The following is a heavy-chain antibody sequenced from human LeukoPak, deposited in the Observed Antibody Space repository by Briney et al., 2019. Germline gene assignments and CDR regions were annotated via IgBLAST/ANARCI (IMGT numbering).Heavy chain of an antibody. CDR1: GFTFSSYG. CDR2: IWYDGSNK. Sequence: GRSLRLSCAASGFTFSSYGMHWVRQAPGKGLEWVAVIWYDGSNKYYADSVKGRFTISRDNSKNSLFLQMDSLRAEDTAVYYCARSARDSEFTNMDYWGQGILVTVSS. CDR3: ARSARDSEFTNMDY. D-gene: IGHD5-24*01. V-gene: IGHV3-33*01. J-gene: IGHJ4*02.